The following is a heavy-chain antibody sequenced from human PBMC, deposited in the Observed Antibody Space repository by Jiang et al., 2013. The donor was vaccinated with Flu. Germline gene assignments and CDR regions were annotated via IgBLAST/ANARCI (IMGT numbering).Heavy chain of an antibody. J-gene: IGHJ4*02. CDR2: FHAVNGNT. V-gene: IGHV1-3*01. CDR1: GYTFTSYS. CDR3: ATGSGYYFDY. Sequence: SGAEVKKPGASVKVSCKASGYTFTSYSMHWVRQAPGQRLEWMGWFHAVNGNTKCSQELQGRLTITRDTSAGTFYMELSSLRSEDTAVYYCATGSGYYFDYWGQGTLVTVSS.